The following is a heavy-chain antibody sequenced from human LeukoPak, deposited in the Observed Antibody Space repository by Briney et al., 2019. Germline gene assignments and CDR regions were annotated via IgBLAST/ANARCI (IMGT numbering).Heavy chain of an antibody. CDR2: ISSSSSYI. J-gene: IGHJ4*02. CDR1: GFTFSSYS. V-gene: IGHV3-21*01. D-gene: IGHD6-13*01. CDR3: AKDMLVAAAGTNY. Sequence: GGSLRLSCAPSGFTFSSYSMNWVRQAPGRGLEWVSSISSSSSYIYYADSVKGRFTISRDNAKNSLYLQMNSLRAEDTAVYYCAKDMLVAAAGTNYWGQGTVVTVSS.